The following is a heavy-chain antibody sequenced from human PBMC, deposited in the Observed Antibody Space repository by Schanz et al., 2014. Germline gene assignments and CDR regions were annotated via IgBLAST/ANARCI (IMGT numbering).Heavy chain of an antibody. J-gene: IGHJ4*02. CDR1: GGTFSSFG. Sequence: VQLEQSGAEVKKPGSSVKVSCKASGGTFSSFGINWVRQAPGQGLEWMGRIIPILGIANYAQKFQGRVTITAGRSTSTAYMELRNLRSDDTAVYYCASSGAGYSSSWDFDYWGQGTLVTVSS. D-gene: IGHD6-13*01. CDR2: IIPILGIA. V-gene: IGHV1-69*02. CDR3: ASSGAGYSSSWDFDY.